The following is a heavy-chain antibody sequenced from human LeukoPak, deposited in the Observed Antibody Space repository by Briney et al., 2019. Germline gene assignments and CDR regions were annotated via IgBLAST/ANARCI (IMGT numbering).Heavy chain of an antibody. D-gene: IGHD2-21*02. CDR2: INSDGSST. Sequence: PGRSLRLSCALSGFTFSSYCMHCVRQAPGKGLVCVSRINSDGSSTTYADSVKGRFTISSDNDKNTLYLQMNSLRAGDTAVFYCARAPVQYCGGDCDAFDIWGQATMVTVSS. J-gene: IGHJ3*02. CDR1: GFTFSSYC. V-gene: IGHV3-74*01. CDR3: ARAPVQYCGGDCDAFDI.